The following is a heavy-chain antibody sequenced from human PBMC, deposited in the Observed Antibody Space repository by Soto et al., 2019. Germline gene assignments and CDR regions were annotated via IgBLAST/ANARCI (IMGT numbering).Heavy chain of an antibody. D-gene: IGHD3-22*01. CDR2: ISTNGGST. CDR3: VKGEYYYDSSGYYPFDY. V-gene: IGHV3-64D*06. CDR1: GFTFSIYA. J-gene: IGHJ4*02. Sequence: LGGSLRLSCSASGFTFSIYAMHWVRQAPGRGLEYVSSISTNGGSTHYADSVKGRFTISRDNSKNTQYLQMSSLRADDTAVYYCVKGEYYYDSSGYYPFDYWGQGTLVTVSS.